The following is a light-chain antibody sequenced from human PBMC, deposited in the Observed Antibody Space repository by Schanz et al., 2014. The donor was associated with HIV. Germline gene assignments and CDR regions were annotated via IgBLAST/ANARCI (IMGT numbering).Light chain of an antibody. Sequence: QSVLTQPPSASGTPGQRVTISCSGSSSNIGSNYVFWYQQLPGTAPNLLISRNNQRPSGVPDRFSGSKSGTSASLAISGLRFEDEADYYCAAWDDSLNGRVFGGGTKLTVL. CDR2: RNN. CDR1: SSNIGSNY. J-gene: IGLJ2*01. V-gene: IGLV1-47*01. CDR3: AAWDDSLNGRV.